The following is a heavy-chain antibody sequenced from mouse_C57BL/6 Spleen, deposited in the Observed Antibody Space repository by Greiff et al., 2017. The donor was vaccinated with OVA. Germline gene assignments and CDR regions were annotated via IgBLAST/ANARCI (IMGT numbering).Heavy chain of an antibody. V-gene: IGHV1-64*01. CDR1: GYTFTSYW. Sequence: QVQLQQPGAELVKPGASVKLSCKASGYTFTSYWMHWVKQRPGQGLEWIGMIHPNSGSTNYNEKFKSKATLTVDKSSSTAYMQLSSLTSEDSAVYYCARQYGYDGPWFAYWGQGTLVTVSA. D-gene: IGHD2-2*01. J-gene: IGHJ3*01. CDR3: ARQYGYDGPWFAY. CDR2: IHPNSGST.